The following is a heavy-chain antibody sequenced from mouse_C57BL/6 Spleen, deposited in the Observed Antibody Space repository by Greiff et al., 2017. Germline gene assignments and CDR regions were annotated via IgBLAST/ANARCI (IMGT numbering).Heavy chain of an antibody. Sequence: QVQLQQPGAELVKPGASVKLSCKASGYTFTSYWMHWVKQRPGQGLEWIGMIHPNSGSTNYNEKFKSKATLTVDKSSSTAYMQLSSLTSEDSAVYYCAREGDTMITSYFDYWGQGTTLTVSS. V-gene: IGHV1-64*01. CDR1: GYTFTSYW. CDR2: IHPNSGST. D-gene: IGHD2-4*01. J-gene: IGHJ2*01. CDR3: AREGDTMITSYFDY.